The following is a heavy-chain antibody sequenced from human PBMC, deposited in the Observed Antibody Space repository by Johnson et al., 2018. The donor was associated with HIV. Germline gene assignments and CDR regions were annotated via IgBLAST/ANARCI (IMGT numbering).Heavy chain of an antibody. J-gene: IGHJ3*01. D-gene: IGHD2-21*02. CDR1: GFTFSDYY. CDR2: ISSSGSTI. Sequence: QVQLVESGGGLVKPGGSLRLSCAASGFTFSDYYMSWIRQAPGKGLEWVSYISSSGSTIYYADSVKGRFTISRHSATNSLHVQMDRLRAEDTAVTLTAAYSIERGLWGQGTRVTVSS. V-gene: IGHV3-11*04. CDR3: AAYSIERGL.